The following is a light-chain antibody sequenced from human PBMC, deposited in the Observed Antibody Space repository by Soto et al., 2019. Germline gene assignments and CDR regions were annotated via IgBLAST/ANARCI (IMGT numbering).Light chain of an antibody. CDR3: QQYYSYPPLT. J-gene: IGKJ4*01. CDR1: QGISSY. V-gene: IGKV1-8*01. CDR2: AAF. Sequence: AIRMTQSPSSLAASTGDRVTITCRASQGISSYLAWYQQKPGKAPKLLIYAAFTLQSGVPSRFSGSGSGTDFTLTLSCLQSEDFATYYCQQYYSYPPLTFGGGTKVEIK.